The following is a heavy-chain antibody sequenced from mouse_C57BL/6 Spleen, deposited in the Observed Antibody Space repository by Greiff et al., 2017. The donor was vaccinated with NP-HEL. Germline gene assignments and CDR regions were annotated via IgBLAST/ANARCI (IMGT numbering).Heavy chain of an antibody. CDR1: GYTFTSYW. CDR2: IYPSDSET. D-gene: IGHD1-1*01. Sequence: VQLQQSGAELVRPGSSVKLSCKASGYTFTSYWMDWVKQRPGQGLEWIGNIYPSDSETHYNQKFKDKATLTVDKSSSTAYMQLSSLTAEDSAVYYGARSGYYGSSYYFDYWGQGTTLTVSS. J-gene: IGHJ2*01. CDR3: ARSGYYGSSYYFDY. V-gene: IGHV1-61*01.